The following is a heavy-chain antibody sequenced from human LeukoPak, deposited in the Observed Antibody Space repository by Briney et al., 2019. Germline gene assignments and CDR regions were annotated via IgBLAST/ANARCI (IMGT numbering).Heavy chain of an antibody. Sequence: GASVKVSCKASGYTFTSYDINWVRQATGQGLEWMGWMNPNSGNTGYAQKFQGRVTITRNTSISTAYMELSSLRSEDTAGYYCARVPRYCSSTSCYPFDYWGQGTLVTVSS. V-gene: IGHV1-8*03. J-gene: IGHJ4*02. D-gene: IGHD2-2*01. CDR3: ARVPRYCSSTSCYPFDY. CDR2: MNPNSGNT. CDR1: GYTFTSYD.